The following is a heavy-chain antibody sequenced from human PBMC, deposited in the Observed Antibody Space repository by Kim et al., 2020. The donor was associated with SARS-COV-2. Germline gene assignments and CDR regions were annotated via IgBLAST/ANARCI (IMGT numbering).Heavy chain of an antibody. CDR2: IHHSGST. D-gene: IGHD3-3*01. CDR3: ARSITIFGVVITFDY. J-gene: IGHJ4*02. CDR1: GGSISRSNR. Sequence: SETLSLTCAVSGGSISRSNRWSWVRQPPGKGLEWNGEIHHSGSTNYNPSLKSRVTISVDKSKNQFSLKLTSVTAADTAVYYCARSITIFGVVITFDYWGQGTLVTVSS. V-gene: IGHV4-4*02.